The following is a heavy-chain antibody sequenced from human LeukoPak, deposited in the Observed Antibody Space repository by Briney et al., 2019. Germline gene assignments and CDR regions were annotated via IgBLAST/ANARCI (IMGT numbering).Heavy chain of an antibody. Sequence: PSETLSLTCSVSGGSINAYYWSWIRQTPGKGLEWIGHIYYSGNTNYNPSLKSRATISIHTSRKQFSLRLNSVTAADTAVYYCASVFGLLEWLFDPWGQGTLVTVSS. CDR2: IYYSGNT. V-gene: IGHV4-59*01. D-gene: IGHD3-3*01. CDR1: GGSINAYY. CDR3: ASVFGLLEWLFDP. J-gene: IGHJ5*02.